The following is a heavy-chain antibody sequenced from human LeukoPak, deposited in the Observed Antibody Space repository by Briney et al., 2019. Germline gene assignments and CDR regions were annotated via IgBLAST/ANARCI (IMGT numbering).Heavy chain of an antibody. CDR1: DNSSSSNYY. D-gene: IGHD2-2*02. CDR3: ASRTYCSSISCYTHWSNP. V-gene: IGHV4-38-2*02. J-gene: IGHJ5*02. Sequence: SETLSLTCIVSDNSSSSNYYWGWIRQPPGKGLEWIGSIYHSGSTYYNPSLKSRVTISVDTSKNQFSLKLSSVTAADTAVYYCASRTYCSSISCYTHWSNPWGQGTLVTVSS. CDR2: IYHSGST.